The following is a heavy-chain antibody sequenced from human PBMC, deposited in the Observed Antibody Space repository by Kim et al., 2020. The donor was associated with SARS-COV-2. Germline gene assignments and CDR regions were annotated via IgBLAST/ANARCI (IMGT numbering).Heavy chain of an antibody. D-gene: IGHD6-13*01. CDR2: ISSSSSYI. V-gene: IGHV3-21*01. CDR1: GFTFSSYS. CDR3: ARPGIAAAGRGYYYYYMDV. J-gene: IGHJ6*03. Sequence: GGSLRLSCAASGFTFSSYSMNWVRQAPGKGLEWVSSISSSSSYIYYADSVKGRFTISRDNAKNSLYLQMNSLRAEDTAVYYCARPGIAAAGRGYYYYYMDVWGKGTTVTVSS.